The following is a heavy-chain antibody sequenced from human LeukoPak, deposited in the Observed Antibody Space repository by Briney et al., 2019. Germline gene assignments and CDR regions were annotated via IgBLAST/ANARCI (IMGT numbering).Heavy chain of an antibody. CDR1: GFAFSSYN. D-gene: IGHD2-2*01. J-gene: IGHJ4*02. CDR2: ISTTSTYI. Sequence: GGSLRLXCAASGFAFSSYNMNWVRQAPGKGLESVSFISTTSTYIYYADSVKGRFTVSRDNSKNLLYLQMDSLRVEDTAVYYCARAGTCSSTSCDGGIEYWGQGTLVTVSS. CDR3: ARAGTCSSTSCDGGIEY. V-gene: IGHV3-21*06.